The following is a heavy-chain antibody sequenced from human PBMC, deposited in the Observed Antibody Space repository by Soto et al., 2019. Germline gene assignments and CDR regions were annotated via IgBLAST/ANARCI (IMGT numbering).Heavy chain of an antibody. Sequence: SCPRRLKPAXTLTLTCTFSGLSLSTSGVGVGWIRQPPGKAPEWLALIYWNDDKRYSPSLKSRLTITKDTSKNQVVLTMTNMDPVDTATYYRAHSYYYYSSGSRAFDIWGQGTMVTLS. V-gene: IGHV2-5*01. CDR3: AHSYYYYSSGSRAFDI. J-gene: IGHJ3*02. CDR2: IYWNDDK. CDR1: GLSLSTSGVG. D-gene: IGHD3-22*01.